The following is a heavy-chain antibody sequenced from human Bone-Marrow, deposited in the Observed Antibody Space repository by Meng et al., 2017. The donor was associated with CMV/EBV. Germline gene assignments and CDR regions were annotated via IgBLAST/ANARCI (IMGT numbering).Heavy chain of an antibody. CDR2: ISYDGANK. Sequence: GESLKISCAASGFIFRSYAMHWVRQAPGKGLEWVAGISYDGANKYYGDSVKGRFTISRDNSKNTLYMEMRAEDTAVYYCARDGGFLGIFDYWGQGTLVTVSS. D-gene: IGHD2-15*01. CDR3: ARDGGFLGIFDY. V-gene: IGHV3-30-3*01. CDR1: GFIFRSYA. J-gene: IGHJ4*02.